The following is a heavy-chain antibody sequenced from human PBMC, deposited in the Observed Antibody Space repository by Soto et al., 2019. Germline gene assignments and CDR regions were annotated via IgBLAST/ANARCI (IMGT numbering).Heavy chain of an antibody. CDR3: VREDQLGYFDY. V-gene: IGHV1-69*01. J-gene: IGHJ4*02. CDR2: FIPIFNSA. CDR1: GGTLNNYA. D-gene: IGHD7-27*01. Sequence: QVQLVQSGAEVKKPGSSVKVSCTASGGTLNNYAVSWVRQAPGQGLEWVGGFIPIFNSAVYAQKFELRVTITADESTSTAYMELSSLSSEDTAVYFCVREDQLGYFDYWGQGTLVTVSS.